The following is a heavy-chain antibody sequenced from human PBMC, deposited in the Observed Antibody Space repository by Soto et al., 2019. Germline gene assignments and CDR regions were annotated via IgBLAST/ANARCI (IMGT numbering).Heavy chain of an antibody. CDR1: GFTFSSYA. CDR2: ISGSGGST. D-gene: IGHD3-22*01. V-gene: IGHV3-23*01. CDR3: AKDYYDSSGYSILDAFDI. J-gene: IGHJ3*02. Sequence: GGSLRLSCAASGFTFSSYAMSWVRQAPGKGLEWVSAISGSGGSTYYADSVKGRFTISRDNSKNTLYLQMNSLRAEDTAVYYCAKDYYDSSGYSILDAFDIWGQGTMVTVSS.